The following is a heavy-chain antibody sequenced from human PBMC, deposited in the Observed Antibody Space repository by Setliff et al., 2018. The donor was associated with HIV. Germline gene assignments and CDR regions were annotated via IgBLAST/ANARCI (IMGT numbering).Heavy chain of an antibody. Sequence: ASVKVSCKASGYPFSGYYMHWVRQAPGQGLEWMGRINPNSGGTNYAQKFQGRITISTDASTSTAYMELNSLRSEDTAVYYCARNDASGSYYRLDYWGQGTLVTVSS. D-gene: IGHD3-10*01. CDR3: ARNDASGSYYRLDY. CDR2: INPNSGGT. CDR1: GYPFSGYY. V-gene: IGHV1-2*06. J-gene: IGHJ4*02.